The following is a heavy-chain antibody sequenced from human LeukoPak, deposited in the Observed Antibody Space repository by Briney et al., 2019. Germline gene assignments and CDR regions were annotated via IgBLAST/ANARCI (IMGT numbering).Heavy chain of an antibody. CDR1: GFTFSSFA. D-gene: IGHD6-19*01. CDR2: VSGGGST. CDR3: ARGYSSGWYEI. J-gene: IGHJ4*02. V-gene: IGHV3-23*01. Sequence: GGSLRLSCAASGFTFSSFAMSWVRQAPGKGLEWVSTVSGGGSTYYADSVKGRFTISRDNSKNTLYLQMNSLRAEDTAVYYCARGYSSGWYEIWGQGTLVTVSS.